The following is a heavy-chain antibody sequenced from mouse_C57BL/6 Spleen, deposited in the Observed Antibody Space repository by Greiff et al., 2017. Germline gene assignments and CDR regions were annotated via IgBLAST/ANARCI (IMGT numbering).Heavy chain of an antibody. CDR3: ASYAGTLYYYAMDY. D-gene: IGHD4-1*01. Sequence: EVMLVESGGGLVQPGGSLSLSCAASGFTFTDYYMSWVRQPPGKALEWLGFIRNKANGYTTEYSASVKGRFTISRDNSQSILYLQMNALIAVDSATYYCASYAGTLYYYAMDYWGQGTSVTVSS. V-gene: IGHV7-3*01. CDR1: GFTFTDYY. J-gene: IGHJ4*01. CDR2: IRNKANGYTT.